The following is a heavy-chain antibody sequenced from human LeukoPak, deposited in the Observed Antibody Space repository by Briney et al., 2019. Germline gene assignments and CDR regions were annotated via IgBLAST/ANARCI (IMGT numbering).Heavy chain of an antibody. CDR1: GYTFTSYA. J-gene: IGHJ5*02. CDR3: ARDSWDWNQNWFDP. Sequence: ASVKVSCRASGYTFTSYAMNWVRQAPGQGLEWMGWINTNTGNPTYAQGFTGRFVFSLDTSVSTAYLQISSLKAEDTAVYYCARDSWDWNQNWFDPWGQGTLVTVSS. D-gene: IGHD1-1*01. CDR2: INTNTGNP. V-gene: IGHV7-4-1*02.